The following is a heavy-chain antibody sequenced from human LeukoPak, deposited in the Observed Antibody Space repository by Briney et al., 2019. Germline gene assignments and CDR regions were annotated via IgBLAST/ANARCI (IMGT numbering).Heavy chain of an antibody. Sequence: PSETLSLTCTVSGGSISSYYWSWIRQPPGKGLEWIGYIYHSGSTYYNPSLKSRVTISVDRSKNQFSLKLSSVTAADTAVYYCARGTSRIPLNYWGQGTLVTVSS. J-gene: IGHJ4*02. CDR3: ARGTSRIPLNY. D-gene: IGHD2-15*01. CDR2: IYHSGST. CDR1: GGSISSYY. V-gene: IGHV4-59*12.